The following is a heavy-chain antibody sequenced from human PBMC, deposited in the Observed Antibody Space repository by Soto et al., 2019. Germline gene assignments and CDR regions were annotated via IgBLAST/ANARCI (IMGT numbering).Heavy chain of an antibody. J-gene: IGHJ6*02. CDR2: IYYSGST. Sequence: SETLSLTCTVSGGSISSGGYYWSWIRQHPGKGLEWIGYIYYSGSTYYNPSLKSRVTISVDTSKNQFSLKLSSVTAAGTAVYYCARNNYDFWSLQNYGMDVWGQGTTVTSP. CDR3: ARNNYDFWSLQNYGMDV. CDR1: GGSISSGGYY. D-gene: IGHD3-3*01. V-gene: IGHV4-31*03.